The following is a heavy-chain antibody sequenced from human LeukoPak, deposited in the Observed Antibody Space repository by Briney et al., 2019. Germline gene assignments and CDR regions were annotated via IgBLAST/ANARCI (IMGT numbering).Heavy chain of an antibody. Sequence: SSETLSLTCAVYGGSFSGYYWSWIRQPPGKGLEWIGEINHSGSTNYNPSLKSRVTISVDTSKNQFSLKLSSVTAADTAVYYCARGRTPTYYDFWSGYYNPYYFDYWGQGTLVTVSS. J-gene: IGHJ4*02. D-gene: IGHD3-3*01. CDR3: ARGRTPTYYDFWSGYYNPYYFDY. V-gene: IGHV4-34*01. CDR2: INHSGST. CDR1: GGSFSGYY.